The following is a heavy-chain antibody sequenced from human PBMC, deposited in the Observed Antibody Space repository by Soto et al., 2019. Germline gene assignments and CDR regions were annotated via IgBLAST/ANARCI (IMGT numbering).Heavy chain of an antibody. D-gene: IGHD2-15*01. Sequence: GGSLRLSCAASGFTFSSYAMHWVRPAPGKGLEWVAVISYDGSNKYYADSVKGRFTISRDNSKNTLYLQMNSLRAEDTAVYYCIPIVVVVAAHFDYWGQGTLVTVSS. CDR2: ISYDGSNK. J-gene: IGHJ4*02. CDR1: GFTFSSYA. V-gene: IGHV3-30-3*01. CDR3: IPIVVVVAAHFDY.